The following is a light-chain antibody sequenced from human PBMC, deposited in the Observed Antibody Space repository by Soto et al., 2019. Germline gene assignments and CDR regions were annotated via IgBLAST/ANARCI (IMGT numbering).Light chain of an antibody. V-gene: IGLV2-11*01. CDR2: DVN. CDR3: CSYAGSYSYV. Sequence: QSVLTQPRSVSGSPGQSVTISCTGTSSDVGGFNSVSWYQQHPGKAPKLMIYDVNKRPSGVPDRFSGSKSGSTASLTISGLQAEDEADYYCCSYAGSYSYVFASGTKLTVL. J-gene: IGLJ1*01. CDR1: SSDVGGFNS.